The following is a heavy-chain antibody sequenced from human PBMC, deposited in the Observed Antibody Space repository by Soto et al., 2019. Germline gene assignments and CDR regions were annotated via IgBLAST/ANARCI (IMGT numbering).Heavy chain of an antibody. D-gene: IGHD1-1*01. V-gene: IGHV1-18*01. J-gene: IGHJ4*02. CDR3: ARGRYVDY. CDR2: INADNGNT. CDR1: GYDFTTYG. Sequence: QVHLVQSGAEVKKPGASVKVSCKGSGYDFTTYGINWVRQAPGQGLEWMAWINADNGNTDYSQKLQGRVTVTRDTSTSTAYMELRSVSSDDTAVYYCARGRYVDYWGQGALVTVSS.